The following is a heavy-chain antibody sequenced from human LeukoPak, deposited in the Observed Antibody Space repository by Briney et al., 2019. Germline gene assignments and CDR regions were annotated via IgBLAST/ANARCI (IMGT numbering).Heavy chain of an antibody. V-gene: IGHV4-34*01. J-gene: IGHJ4*02. Sequence: SKTLSLTCAVYGGSFSGYYWSWIRQPPGKGLEWIGTIYYSGSAYYNPSLKSRVTISVDTSKNQFSLKLSSVTAADTAVYYCARDLGADPYYFDNWGQGTLVSVSS. CDR3: ARDLGADPYYFDN. CDR1: GGSFSGYY. CDR2: IYYSGSA.